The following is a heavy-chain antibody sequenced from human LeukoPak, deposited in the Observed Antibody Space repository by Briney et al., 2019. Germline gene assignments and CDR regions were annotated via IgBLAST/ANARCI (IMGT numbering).Heavy chain of an antibody. CDR2: ISYDGSNK. CDR3: AREEVAGTDY. CDR1: GFTFSSYA. V-gene: IGHV3-30-3*01. D-gene: IGHD6-19*01. Sequence: GSPRLSCAASGFTFSSYAMHWVRLAPGKGLEWVAVISYDGSNKYYADSVKGRFTISRDNSKNTLYLQMNSLRAEDTAVYYCAREEVAGTDYWGQGTLVTVSS. J-gene: IGHJ4*02.